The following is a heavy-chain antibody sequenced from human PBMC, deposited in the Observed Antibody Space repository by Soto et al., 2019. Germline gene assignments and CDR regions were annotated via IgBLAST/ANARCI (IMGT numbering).Heavy chain of an antibody. CDR3: ARDYGHDCSGGNCYFYF. CDR2: LIPIFGTA. CDR1: GGTFSTYA. D-gene: IGHD2-15*01. V-gene: IGHV1-69*01. J-gene: IGHJ4*02. Sequence: QVQLVQSGAEVKKPGSSVKVSCKASGGTFSTYAINWVRQAPGQGLEWMGGLIPIFGTANYAQKFQGRVTITADESSTTAHMELSSLRSEDTAVYYCARDYGHDCSGGNCYFYFWGQGTLVTVSS.